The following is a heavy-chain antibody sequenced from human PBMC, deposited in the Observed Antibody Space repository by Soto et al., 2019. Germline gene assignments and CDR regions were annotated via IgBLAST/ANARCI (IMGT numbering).Heavy chain of an antibody. D-gene: IGHD1-26*01. J-gene: IGHJ4*02. CDR1: GFTFANFG. Sequence: GSLRLSCGTSGFTFANFGMGWVRQAPGKGLYWVSGISSSGRRTYYADSVKGRFTISRDNSKNTLHLQMNSLRAEDTAVYYCALRKTGSYFDYWGQGTLVTVSS. V-gene: IGHV3-23*01. CDR3: ALRKTGSYFDY. CDR2: ISSSGRRT.